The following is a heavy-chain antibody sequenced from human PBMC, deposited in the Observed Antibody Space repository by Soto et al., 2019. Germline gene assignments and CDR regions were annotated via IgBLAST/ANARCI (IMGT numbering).Heavy chain of an antibody. V-gene: IGHV3-23*01. CDR3: VKNSGWFNT. CDR2: IDGSGGIT. CDR1: GFTFGTTD. Sequence: PGGSLRLSCAASGFTFGTTDMSWVRQAPGEGLEWVSTIDGSGGITYYADSVKGRFTISRDNSRITVYLQMNSLRGDDTALYYCVKNSGWFNTWGQGALVTVSS. D-gene: IGHD3-10*01. J-gene: IGHJ5*02.